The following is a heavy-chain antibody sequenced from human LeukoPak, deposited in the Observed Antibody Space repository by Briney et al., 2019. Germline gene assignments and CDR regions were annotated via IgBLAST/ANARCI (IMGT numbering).Heavy chain of an antibody. D-gene: IGHD4-23*01. J-gene: IGHJ4*02. V-gene: IGHV4-30-4*01. Sequence: PSETLSLTCTVSGGSISSGAHYWSWVRQPPGKGLEWIGYIPYSGSTYYNPSLKSRVTISIDTSKSQFSLKLSSVTAADTAVYYCARYYGGNSNFDYWGQGTLVTVSS. CDR1: GGSISSGAHY. CDR2: IPYSGST. CDR3: ARYYGGNSNFDY.